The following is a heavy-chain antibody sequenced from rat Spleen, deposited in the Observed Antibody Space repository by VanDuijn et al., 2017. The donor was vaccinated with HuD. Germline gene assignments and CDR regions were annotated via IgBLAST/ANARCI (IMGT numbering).Heavy chain of an antibody. CDR1: GFTFDNYY. Sequence: EVQLVESDGGLVQPGRSLKLSCAASGFTFDNYYMAWVRQAPEKGLEWVAIISSSGTRTYYPDSVKGRFTISRDNAESTLSLQMNSLRSEDTATYYCARATPEWNFDFWGPGTMVTVSS. V-gene: IGHV5-7*01. CDR3: ARATPEWNFDF. CDR2: ISSSGTRT. J-gene: IGHJ1*01.